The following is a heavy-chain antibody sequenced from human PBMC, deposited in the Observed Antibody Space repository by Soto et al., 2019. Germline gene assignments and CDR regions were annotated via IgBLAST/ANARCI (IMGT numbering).Heavy chain of an antibody. CDR1: GFTFSSHN. V-gene: IGHV3-21*01. CDR3: ASDPPGDHGIIDH. J-gene: IGHJ4*02. D-gene: IGHD4-17*01. CDR2: ISSSGSYI. Sequence: GGSLRLSCAASGFTFSSHNMNWVRQAPGKGLEWVSSISSSGSYIYYADSRKGRFTISRDNAKSSLFLQMNSLRAEDTAMYYFASDPPGDHGIIDHWGRGARVIVAS.